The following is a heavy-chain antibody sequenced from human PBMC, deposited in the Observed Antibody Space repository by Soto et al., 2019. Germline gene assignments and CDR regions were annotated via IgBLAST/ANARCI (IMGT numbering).Heavy chain of an antibody. J-gene: IGHJ3*02. D-gene: IGHD3-22*01. Sequence: QMQLVQSGPEVKKPGTSVKVYCKASGFTFTSSAVQWVRQARGQRLEWIGWIVVGSGNTNYAQKFQERVTITRDMSTSTAYMERSSLRSADTAVYYCAADPYDDSSGIDAFDIWGQGTMVTVSS. CDR2: IVVGSGNT. CDR3: AADPYDDSSGIDAFDI. V-gene: IGHV1-58*01. CDR1: GFTFTSSA.